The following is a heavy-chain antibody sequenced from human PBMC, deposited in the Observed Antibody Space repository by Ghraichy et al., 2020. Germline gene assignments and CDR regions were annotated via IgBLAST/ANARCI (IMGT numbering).Heavy chain of an antibody. CDR3: AKVSPLEYDYSNYNYYGMDV. J-gene: IGHJ6*02. CDR1: GFTFSSYA. CDR2: ISGSGGST. Sequence: GGSLRLSCAASGFTFSSYAMSWVRQAPGKGLEWVSAISGSGGSTYYADSVKGRFTISRDNSKNTLYLQMNSLRAEDTAVYYCAKVSPLEYDYSNYNYYGMDVWGQGTTVTVSS. D-gene: IGHD4-11*01. V-gene: IGHV3-23*01.